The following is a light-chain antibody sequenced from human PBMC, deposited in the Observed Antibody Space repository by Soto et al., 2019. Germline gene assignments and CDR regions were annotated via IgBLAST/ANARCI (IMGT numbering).Light chain of an antibody. CDR3: TSYTSDSTYV. CDR1: STDVGRYNY. CDR2: DVS. J-gene: IGLJ1*01. Sequence: QSVLTQPASVSGSPGQSITISCTGTSTDVGRYNYVSWYQQHPGKAPKLMVYDVSNRPSWVSNRFSGSKSDITASLTISGLQAEDEADYYCTSYTSDSTYVFGTGTKVTVL. V-gene: IGLV2-14*01.